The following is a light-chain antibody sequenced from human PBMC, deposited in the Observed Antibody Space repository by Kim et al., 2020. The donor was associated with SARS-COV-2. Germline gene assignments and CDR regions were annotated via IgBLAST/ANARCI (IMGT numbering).Light chain of an antibody. Sequence: GKRVTIACSGSSSNIGSNYVYWYQQLPGPAPKLLIYRNNQRPSGVPDRFSGSKSGTSASLAISGLRSEDEADYYCAAWDDSLSGVVFGGGTQLTVL. J-gene: IGLJ2*01. V-gene: IGLV1-47*01. CDR2: RNN. CDR3: AAWDDSLSGVV. CDR1: SSNIGSNY.